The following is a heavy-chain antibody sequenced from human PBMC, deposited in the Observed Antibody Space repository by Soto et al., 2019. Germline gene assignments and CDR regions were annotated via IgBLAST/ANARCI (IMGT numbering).Heavy chain of an antibody. CDR1: GFTFRSFA. D-gene: IGHD6-13*01. J-gene: IGHJ4*02. Sequence: EVQLLESGGGLVQPGGSLRLSCVVSGFTFRSFAVNWVRQAPGKGLEYVSTISGSGDTTFYADSVKGRFTITRDNSKNMVFRQMKRPRVDDTAMYYCVTGDNSWALWDYWGQGALVTVSS. V-gene: IGHV3-23*01. CDR2: ISGSGDTT. CDR3: VTGDNSWALWDY.